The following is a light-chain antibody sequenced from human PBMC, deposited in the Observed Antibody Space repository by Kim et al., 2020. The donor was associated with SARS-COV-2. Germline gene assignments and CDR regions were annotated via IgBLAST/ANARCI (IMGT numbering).Light chain of an antibody. CDR3: MQGTHWPFT. CDR1: QSRVYSDGNTY. J-gene: IGKJ3*01. CDR2: KVS. V-gene: IGKV2-30*01. Sequence: PASISCRSSQSRVYSDGNTYLNWFHKRPGQSPRRLTYKVSTRDSGVPDRFRGSGSGTDFTLQISRVEAEDVGVYFCMQGTHWPFTFGPGTKVDSK.